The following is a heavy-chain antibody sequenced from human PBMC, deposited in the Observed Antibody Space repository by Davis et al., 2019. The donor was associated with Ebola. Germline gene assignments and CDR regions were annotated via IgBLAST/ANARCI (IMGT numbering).Heavy chain of an antibody. V-gene: IGHV4-34*01. CDR1: GGSFSGYY. CDR2: IYSSGST. J-gene: IGHJ4*02. Sequence: SETLSLTCAVYGGSFSGYYWSWIRQPPGKGLEWIGYIYSSGSTYYNPSLKSRVTISVDTSRNQFSLKLSSVTAADTAVYYCARGTLTYYYDSSGYTFDYWGQGTLVTVSS. CDR3: ARGTLTYYYDSSGYTFDY. D-gene: IGHD3-22*01.